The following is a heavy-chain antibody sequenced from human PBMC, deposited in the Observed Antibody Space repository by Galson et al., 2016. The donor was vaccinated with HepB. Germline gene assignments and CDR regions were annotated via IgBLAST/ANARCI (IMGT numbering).Heavy chain of an antibody. CDR2: IKGGGASP. Sequence: SLRLSCAASGFNFGNYAMNWVRQAPGKGPEWVSSIKGGGASPKYADSVTGRFIISRDNTHNTLHLQMNSLRAEDTAVYYCVKDFYGSGSYFSVGHDHWGQGTLVTVSS. D-gene: IGHD3-10*01. J-gene: IGHJ4*02. CDR1: GFNFGNYA. V-gene: IGHV3-23*01. CDR3: VKDFYGSGSYFSVGHDH.